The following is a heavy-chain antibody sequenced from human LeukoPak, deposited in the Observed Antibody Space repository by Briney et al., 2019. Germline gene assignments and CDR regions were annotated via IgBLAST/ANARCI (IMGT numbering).Heavy chain of an antibody. Sequence: PGGSLRLSCAASGFTFSDYYMSWIRQAPGKGLEWVSYISSSGSTIYYADSVKGRFTVSRDNAKNSLFLQMKSLRVEDTAVYYCAGSGSPGDYWGQGTLVTVSS. J-gene: IGHJ4*02. CDR3: AGSGSPGDY. D-gene: IGHD3-10*01. V-gene: IGHV3-11*01. CDR1: GFTFSDYY. CDR2: ISSSGSTI.